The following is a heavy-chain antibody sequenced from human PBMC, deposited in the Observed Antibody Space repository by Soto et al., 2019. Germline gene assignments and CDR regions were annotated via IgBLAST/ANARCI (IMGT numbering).Heavy chain of an antibody. Sequence: PGGSLRLSCTACGFTFNHYAMSWVHQAPGKXLEWVSAVSGRGGSTKYADSVKGRFIISRDNSKNTLFLQMNTLRAEDTARYYCVKPYFDFWSGYYGAPKDDAFDLWGQGTLVTVSS. D-gene: IGHD3-3*01. J-gene: IGHJ3*01. CDR1: GFTFNHYA. CDR2: VSGRGGST. V-gene: IGHV3-23*01. CDR3: VKPYFDFWSGYYGAPKDDAFDL.